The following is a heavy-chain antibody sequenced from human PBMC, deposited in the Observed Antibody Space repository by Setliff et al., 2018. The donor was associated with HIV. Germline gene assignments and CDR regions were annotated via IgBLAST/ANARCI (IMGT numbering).Heavy chain of an antibody. V-gene: IGHV1-18*01. CDR1: GYSFTSYG. J-gene: IGHJ4*02. D-gene: IGHD2-15*01. CDR2: ISGYNGKT. CDR3: AAYREGYCNGDNCYSGNAN. Sequence: ASVKVSCKASGYSFTSYGISWVRQAPGQGLEWMGWISGYNGKTNHIQKFQGRVTMTTDTSTNIVYMELRSLRSDDTAVYYCAAYREGYCNGDNCYSGNANWGQGTLVTVSS.